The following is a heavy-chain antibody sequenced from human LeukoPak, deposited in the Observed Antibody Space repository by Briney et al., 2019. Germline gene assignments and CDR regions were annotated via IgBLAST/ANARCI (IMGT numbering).Heavy chain of an antibody. D-gene: IGHD6-13*01. Sequence: GGALRLSCAASGFTLSSYAMHWGRQAPGKGVEWVGVISYDGSNKYYADSVKGRFTISRDNSKNTLYLQMNSLRAEDTAVYYCARGPGSSSYYFDYWGQGTLVTVSS. CDR1: GFTLSSYA. CDR2: ISYDGSNK. J-gene: IGHJ4*02. CDR3: ARGPGSSSYYFDY. V-gene: IGHV3-30-3*01.